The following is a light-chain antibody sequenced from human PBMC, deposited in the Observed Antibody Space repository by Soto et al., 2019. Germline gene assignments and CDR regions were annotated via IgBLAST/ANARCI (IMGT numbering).Light chain of an antibody. Sequence: EIAITQFPSKVCVCSGERATLSCRASQSVSGYLAWYQQKPGQAPRLLIYDVSNRATGIPARFSGSGSGTDFTLTISRLEPEDFAVYYCEQYGSSGRFGQGTKV. CDR3: EQYGSSGR. J-gene: IGKJ1*01. V-gene: IGKV3-20*01. CDR1: QSVSGY. CDR2: DVS.